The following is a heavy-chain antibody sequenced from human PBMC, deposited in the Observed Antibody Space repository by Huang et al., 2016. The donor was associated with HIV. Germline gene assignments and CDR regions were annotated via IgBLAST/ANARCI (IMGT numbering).Heavy chain of an antibody. CDR2: IRGMGDKT. J-gene: IGHJ4*02. V-gene: IGHV3-23*01. CDR1: RFTFSTYA. D-gene: IGHD2-21*02. CDR3: AKVPTVVTFH. Sequence: DVQLLESGGDFVQPGGSLRLSCAAYRFTFSTYAMSWVRQAPGKGLEWVSAIRGMGDKTYYADCVKGRFTISRDNSKNTLFLQMNSLRAEDTAVYYCAKVPTVVTFHWGQGTLVTVSS.